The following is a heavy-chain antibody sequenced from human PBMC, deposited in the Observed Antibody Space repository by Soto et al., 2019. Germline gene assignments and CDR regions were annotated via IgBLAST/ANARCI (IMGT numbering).Heavy chain of an antibody. CDR2: ISSFSTNT. V-gene: IGHV3-21*01. D-gene: IGHD3-22*01. Sequence: GGSLRLSCAAAGCICSRYSMNWVRQAPGKGLEWVSSISSFSTNTYYGDSVKGRFTISRDNDKNTMYLQMSDLRSEDTAVYYCARDYYKYYDSSGYYRSPAYWGQGTLVTVSS. J-gene: IGHJ4*02. CDR3: ARDYYKYYDSSGYYRSPAY. CDR1: GCICSRYS.